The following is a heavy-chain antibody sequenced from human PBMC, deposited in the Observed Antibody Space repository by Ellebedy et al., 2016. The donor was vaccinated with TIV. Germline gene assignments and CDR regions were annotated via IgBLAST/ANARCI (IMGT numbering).Heavy chain of an antibody. CDR2: IYYSGST. CDR1: GGSISSGGYY. CDR3: ARVYGDYDFDY. J-gene: IGHJ4*02. Sequence: SETLSLXXTVSGGSISSGGYYWSWIRQHPGKGLEWIGYIYYSGSTYYNPSLKSRVTISVDTSKNQFSLKLSSVTAADTAVYYCARVYGDYDFDYWGQGTLVTVSS. V-gene: IGHV4-31*03. D-gene: IGHD4-17*01.